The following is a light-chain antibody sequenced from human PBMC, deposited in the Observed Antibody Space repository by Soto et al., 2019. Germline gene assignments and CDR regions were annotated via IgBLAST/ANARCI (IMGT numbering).Light chain of an antibody. J-gene: IGKJ1*01. V-gene: IGKV3-11*01. CDR3: QQRSNWPWT. CDR1: QSVGSY. Sequence: EIVMTQSPAILSLSPGDRAILSCRASQSVGSYLAWYQQRPGQAPRLLIYDESTRATGIPARFSGSGSGTDFTLTISSLEPEDFAVYFCQQRSNWPWTFGQGTKVDIK. CDR2: DES.